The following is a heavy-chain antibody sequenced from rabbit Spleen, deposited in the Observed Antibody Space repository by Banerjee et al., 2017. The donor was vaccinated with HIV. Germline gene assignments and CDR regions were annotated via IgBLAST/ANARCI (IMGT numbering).Heavy chain of an antibody. Sequence: QSLEESGGDLVKPGASLTLTCTASAFSFSSSDYMCWVRQAPGKGLEWISCIAGSSSGFTYSATWAKGRFTISKTSSTTVTLQMTSLTVADTATYFCARGGEGGYGYLDLWGPGTLVTVS. D-gene: IGHD5-1*01. CDR3: ARGGEGGYGYLDL. J-gene: IGHJ4*01. V-gene: IGHV1S40*01. CDR1: AFSFSSSDY. CDR2: IAGSSSGFT.